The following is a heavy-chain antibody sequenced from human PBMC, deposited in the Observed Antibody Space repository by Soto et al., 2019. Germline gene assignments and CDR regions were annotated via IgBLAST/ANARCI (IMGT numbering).Heavy chain of an antibody. Sequence: PGGSLRLSCAASGFTFSIYAMSWVRQAPGKGLEWVSAISAAVNTFYADSVKGRFTISRDNSKNTLSLQMNSLRAEDSAVYYCAKQVRDGTSSPYIVDYWGQGSLVTVSS. CDR3: AKQVRDGTSSPYIVDY. CDR2: ISAAVNT. D-gene: IGHD2-15*01. V-gene: IGHV3-23*01. J-gene: IGHJ4*02. CDR1: GFTFSIYA.